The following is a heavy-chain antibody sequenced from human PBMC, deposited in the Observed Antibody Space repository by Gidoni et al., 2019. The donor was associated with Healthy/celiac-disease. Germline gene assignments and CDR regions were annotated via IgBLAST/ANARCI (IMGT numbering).Heavy chain of an antibody. CDR3: ARGPKPNNRYCSGGSCYEGRYYYYYGMDV. D-gene: IGHD2-15*01. Sequence: QVQLQQWGAGLLKPSETLSLTCAVYGGSFRGYYWRWIRPPPGKGLEWIGAINHSGSTNYNPSLKSRVTISVDTSKNQFSLKLSSVTAADTAVYYCARGPKPNNRYCSGGSCYEGRYYYYYGMDVWGQGTTVTVSS. V-gene: IGHV4-34*01. J-gene: IGHJ6*02. CDR2: INHSGST. CDR1: GGSFRGYY.